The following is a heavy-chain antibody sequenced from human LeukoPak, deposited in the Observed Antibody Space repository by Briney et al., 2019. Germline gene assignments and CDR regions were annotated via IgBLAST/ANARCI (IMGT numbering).Heavy chain of an antibody. D-gene: IGHD6-19*01. J-gene: IGHJ4*02. CDR2: ISSSSICI. CDR3: ARDPNSSGWPFDY. Sequence: PGGSLRLSCAASGFTFSSYSMNWVRQAPGKGLEWVSSISSSSICIYYADSAKGRFTISRDNAKNSLYLQMNSLRAEDTAVYYCARDPNSSGWPFDYWGQGILVTVSS. V-gene: IGHV3-21*01. CDR1: GFTFSSYS.